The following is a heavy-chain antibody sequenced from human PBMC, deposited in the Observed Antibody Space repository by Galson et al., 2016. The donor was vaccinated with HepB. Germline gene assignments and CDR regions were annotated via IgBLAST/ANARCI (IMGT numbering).Heavy chain of an antibody. CDR1: GYTFANFG. CDR2: ISADKGNT. Sequence: SVKVSCKASGYTFANFGISWVRQAPGHGLEWMGWISADKGNTHYAQKLQGRVTMTTDTSTSTAYMELKSLRSDDTAVYYCARDLYDIWSLPGDSYYYGMDVWGHGTTVTVSS. J-gene: IGHJ6*02. V-gene: IGHV1-18*01. D-gene: IGHD3-3*01. CDR3: ARDLYDIWSLPGDSYYYGMDV.